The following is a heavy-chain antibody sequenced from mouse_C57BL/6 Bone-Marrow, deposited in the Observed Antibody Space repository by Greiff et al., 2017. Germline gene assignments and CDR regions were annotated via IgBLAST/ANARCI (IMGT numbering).Heavy chain of an antibody. V-gene: IGHV5-17*01. CDR3: SRSGFYYGYFDY. Sequence: EVMLVESGGGLVKPGGSLKLSCAASGFTFSDYGMHWVRQAPEKGLEWVAYISSGSSTIYYADTVKGRFTISRDNAKNTLFLQMTSLRSEDTAMYDCSRSGFYYGYFDYWGQDTTLTVSS. D-gene: IGHD2-1*01. CDR1: GFTFSDYG. J-gene: IGHJ2*01. CDR2: ISSGSSTI.